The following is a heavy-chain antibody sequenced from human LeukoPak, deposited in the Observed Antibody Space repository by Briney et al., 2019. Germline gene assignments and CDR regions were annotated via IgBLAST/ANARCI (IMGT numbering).Heavy chain of an antibody. V-gene: IGHV3-53*01. Sequence: RAGGSLRLSCAASGFSVSSNYMSWVRQAPGKGLESVAVIYPDGATDYADSVKGRFTISRDNSKNTVYLQMNSLRAEDTAVYYCAKGVVVAAYFDYWGQGTLVTVSS. J-gene: IGHJ4*02. D-gene: IGHD2-15*01. CDR3: AKGVVVAAYFDY. CDR2: IYPDGAT. CDR1: GFSVSSNY.